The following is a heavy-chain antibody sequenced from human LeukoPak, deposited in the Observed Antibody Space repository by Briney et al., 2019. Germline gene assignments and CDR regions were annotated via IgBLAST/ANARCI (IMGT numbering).Heavy chain of an antibody. D-gene: IGHD6-6*01. J-gene: IGHJ4*02. V-gene: IGHV3-30*02. CDR3: AKFGSSGLQGY. CDR2: IRNDGNNI. CDR1: GFTFSSYA. Sequence: PGGSLRLSCAASGFTFSSYAMHWVRQAPGKGLEWVAFIRNDGNNIRYADSVKGRFTISRDNSKNTLYLQMNSLKSEDTAVYYCAKFGSSGLQGYWGQGTLVTVSS.